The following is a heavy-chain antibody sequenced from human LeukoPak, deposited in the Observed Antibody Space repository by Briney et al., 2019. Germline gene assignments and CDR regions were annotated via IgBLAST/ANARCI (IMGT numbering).Heavy chain of an antibody. CDR3: ARGDYGSGSFGY. CDR1: GGSFSGYY. J-gene: IGHJ4*02. Sequence: SETLSLTCAVYGGSFSGYYWSWFRQPPGKGLEWIGEINHSGSTNYNPSLKSRVTISVDTSKNQFSPKLSSVTAADTAVYYCARGDYGSGSFGYWGQGTLVTVSS. D-gene: IGHD3-10*01. V-gene: IGHV4-34*01. CDR2: INHSGST.